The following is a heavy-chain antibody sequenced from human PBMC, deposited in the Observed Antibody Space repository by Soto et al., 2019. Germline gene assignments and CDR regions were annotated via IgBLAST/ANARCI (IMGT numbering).Heavy chain of an antibody. CDR2: ISSSSDNI. J-gene: IGHJ6*03. Sequence: EVQLVESGGGLVQPGGSPRLSCAASGFVFSSYHMNWVRQAPGKGLEWISYISSSSDNIYYAESVRGRFTISRDNAKNSLYLQMNSLRAEDTAVYYCARDKGYCSSTSCYYDYYMDVWGKGTTVTVSS. V-gene: IGHV3-48*01. D-gene: IGHD2-2*01. CDR3: ARDKGYCSSTSCYYDYYMDV. CDR1: GFVFSSYH.